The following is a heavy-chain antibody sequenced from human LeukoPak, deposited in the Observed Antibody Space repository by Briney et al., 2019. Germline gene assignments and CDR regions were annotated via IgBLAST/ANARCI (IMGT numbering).Heavy chain of an antibody. V-gene: IGHV4-39*07. CDR1: GGSISSSSYY. CDR3: ARGGGSYYDSSFDY. D-gene: IGHD3-22*01. Sequence: PSETLSLTCTVSGGSISSSSYYWGWIRQPPGKGLEWIGSIYYSGSTYYNPSLKSRVTISVDTSKNQFSLKLSSVTAADTAVYYCARGGGSYYDSSFDYWGQGTLVTVSS. J-gene: IGHJ4*02. CDR2: IYYSGST.